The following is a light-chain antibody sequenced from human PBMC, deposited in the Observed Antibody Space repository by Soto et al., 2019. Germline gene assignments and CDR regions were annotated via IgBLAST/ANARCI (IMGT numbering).Light chain of an antibody. V-gene: IGLV1-40*01. CDR1: SSNIGAHYD. CDR2: GNS. Sequence: QSFLTQPPSVSGAPGQRVTISCTGSSSNIGAHYDVHWYQQLPGTAPKLLIYGNSNRPSGVPDRFSGSKSGTSASLAITGLQAEDEADYYCQSYDNSLSVYVFGTGTKVTVL. J-gene: IGLJ1*01. CDR3: QSYDNSLSVYV.